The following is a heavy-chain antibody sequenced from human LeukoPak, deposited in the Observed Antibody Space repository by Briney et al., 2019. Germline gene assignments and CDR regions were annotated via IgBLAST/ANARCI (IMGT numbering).Heavy chain of an antibody. CDR2: IYTSGST. J-gene: IGHJ6*03. CDR3: AREGYYDFWSALGNYYYYYMDV. Sequence: PSETLSLTCTVSGGSISSGSYYWSWIRQPAGKGLEWIGRIYTSGSTNYNPSLKSRVTISVDTSKNQFSLKLSSVTAADTAVYYCAREGYYDFWSALGNYYYYYMDVWGKGTTVTVSS. CDR1: GGSISSGSYY. V-gene: IGHV4-61*02. D-gene: IGHD3-3*01.